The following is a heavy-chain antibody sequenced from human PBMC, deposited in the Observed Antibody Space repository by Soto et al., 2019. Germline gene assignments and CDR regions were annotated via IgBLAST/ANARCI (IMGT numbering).Heavy chain of an antibody. CDR1: GGSISTYY. D-gene: IGHD6-13*01. CDR2: INYSGRT. V-gene: IGHV4-59*01. CDR3: ARYAGSSWFDY. J-gene: IGHJ4*02. Sequence: PSETLSLTCTVFGGSISTYYWSWIRQPPGKGLEWIGYINYSGRTNYNPSLKSRVTMSLDTSKNQFSLKLRSVTAADTALFYCARYAGSSWFDYWGQGTLVTVSS.